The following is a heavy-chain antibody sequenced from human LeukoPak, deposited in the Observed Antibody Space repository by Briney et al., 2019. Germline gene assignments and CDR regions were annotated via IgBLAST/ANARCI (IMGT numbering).Heavy chain of an antibody. CDR3: ARALTYYDFWSGSGQMDY. V-gene: IGHV3-66*01. Sequence: GGSLRLSCAASGFTVSSNYMSWVRQAPGKGLEWVSVIYSGGSTYYADSVKGRFTISRDNSKNTLYFQMNSLRAEDTAVYYCARALTYYDFWSGSGQMDYWGQGTLVTVSS. J-gene: IGHJ4*02. D-gene: IGHD3-3*01. CDR2: IYSGGST. CDR1: GFTVSSNY.